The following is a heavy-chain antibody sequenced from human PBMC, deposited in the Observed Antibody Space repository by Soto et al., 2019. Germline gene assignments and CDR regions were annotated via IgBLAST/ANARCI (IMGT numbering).Heavy chain of an antibody. Sequence: QVQLVQSGAEVKKPGSSXXVSXXASGGTFSSXAISWVXQAPGQGLEWMGGIIPIFGTANYAQKFQGRVTITADESTSTAYMELSSLRSEDTAVYYXXXVXXXXXXXXXFDIWGQGTMVTVSS. V-gene: IGHV1-69*12. CDR2: IIPIFGTA. J-gene: IGHJ3*02. CDR1: GGTFSSXA. CDR3: XXVXXXXXXXXXFDI.